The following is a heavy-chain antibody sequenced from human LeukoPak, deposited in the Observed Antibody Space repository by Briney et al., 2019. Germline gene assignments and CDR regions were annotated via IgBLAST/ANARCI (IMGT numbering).Heavy chain of an antibody. CDR1: GFTFSSYA. D-gene: IGHD3-22*01. Sequence: GGSLRLSCAASGFTFSSYAMSWVRQAPGKGLEWVSLISWDGGSTYYADSVKGRFTISRDNSKNSLYLQMNSLRTEDTALYYCAKADYYDSSGYSPRAIGAFDIWGQGTMVTVSS. CDR3: AKADYYDSSGYSPRAIGAFDI. CDR2: ISWDGGST. V-gene: IGHV3-43*01. J-gene: IGHJ3*02.